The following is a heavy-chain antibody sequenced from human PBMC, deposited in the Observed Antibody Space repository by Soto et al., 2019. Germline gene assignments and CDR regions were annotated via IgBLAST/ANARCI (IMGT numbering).Heavy chain of an antibody. D-gene: IGHD1-1*01. CDR1: GLSLTSHP. CDR2: ISGSGSNT. CDR3: AKEVESIHWYFDL. Sequence: PXESLRLSCEACGLSLTSHPMSWVRQAPGEGLEWVSGISGSGSNTYYADSVKGRFTISKDNSRNTLFLQMNSLRAEDTAVYYCAKEVESIHWYFDLWGRGTLVTVSS. V-gene: IGHV3-23*01. J-gene: IGHJ2*01.